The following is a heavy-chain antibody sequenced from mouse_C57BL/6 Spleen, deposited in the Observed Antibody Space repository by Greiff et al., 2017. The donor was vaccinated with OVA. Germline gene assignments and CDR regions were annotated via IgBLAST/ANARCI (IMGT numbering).Heavy chain of an antibody. V-gene: IGHV1-15*01. J-gene: IGHJ2*01. Sequence: VQLQQSGAELVRPGASVTLSCKASGYTFTDYEMHWVKQTPVHGLEWIGAIDPETGGTAYNQKFKGKAILTADKSSCTAYMELRSLTSEDSAVYYCTSDITTVVADYWGQGTTLTVSS. CDR1: GYTFTDYE. D-gene: IGHD1-1*01. CDR2: IDPETGGT. CDR3: TSDITTVVADY.